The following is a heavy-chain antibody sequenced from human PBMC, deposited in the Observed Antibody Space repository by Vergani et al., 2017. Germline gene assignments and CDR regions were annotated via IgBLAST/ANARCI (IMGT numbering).Heavy chain of an antibody. CDR3: ASNGYYCLDY. D-gene: IGHD3-22*01. CDR2: IYHSGST. Sequence: VHLVESGGGWVKPGGSLTVSCVTSGFNFRDAWFNWVRQAPGKGLEWIGEIYHSGSTNYNPSLKSRVTISVDKSKNQFSLKLSSVTAADTAVYYCASNGYYCLDYWGRGTLVTVSS. CDR1: GFNFRDAW. V-gene: IGHV4-4*02. J-gene: IGHJ4*02.